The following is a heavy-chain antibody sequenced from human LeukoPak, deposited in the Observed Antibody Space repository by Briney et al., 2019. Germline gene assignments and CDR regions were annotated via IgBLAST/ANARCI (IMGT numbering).Heavy chain of an antibody. CDR2: ISSSSSTI. Sequence: GGSLRLSCAASGFTFSSYSMNWVRQAPGKGLEWVSYISSSSSTIYYADSVKGRFTISRDNAKNSLYLQMNSLRAEDTAVYYCARDPIYSSSRNTNLRYWYFDLWGRGTLVTVSS. CDR3: ARDPIYSSSRNTNLRYWYFDL. J-gene: IGHJ2*01. CDR1: GFTFSSYS. V-gene: IGHV3-48*04. D-gene: IGHD6-13*01.